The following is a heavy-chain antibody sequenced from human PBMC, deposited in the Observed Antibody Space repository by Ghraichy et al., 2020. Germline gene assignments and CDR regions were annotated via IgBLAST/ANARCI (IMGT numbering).Heavy chain of an antibody. Sequence: GESLNISCAASGFTFSSYSMNWVRQAPGKGLEWVSSISSSSSYIYYADSVKGRFTISRDNAKNSLYLQMNSLRAEDTAVYYCATDPYCSGGSCYTYYYYGMDVWGQGTTVTVSS. D-gene: IGHD2-15*01. J-gene: IGHJ6*02. V-gene: IGHV3-21*01. CDR2: ISSSSSYI. CDR3: ATDPYCSGGSCYTYYYYGMDV. CDR1: GFTFSSYS.